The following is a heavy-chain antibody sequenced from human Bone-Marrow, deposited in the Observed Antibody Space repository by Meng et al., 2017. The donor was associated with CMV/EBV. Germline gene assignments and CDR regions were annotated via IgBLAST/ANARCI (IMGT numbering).Heavy chain of an antibody. CDR3: TKDKEGVDDISPESGSCDY. D-gene: IGHD3-10*01. Sequence: GAVIKKPGASMKVSCKASGYTFTDYHLHWVRQAPGQGLEWMGWISPKSGDTKYVQKFQGRVTMTRDTSIRTVYMELGGLRSDDTAVYYCTKDKEGVDDISPESGSCDYWGQGTLVTVSS. CDR2: ISPKSGDT. CDR1: GYTFTDYH. J-gene: IGHJ4*02. V-gene: IGHV1-2*02.